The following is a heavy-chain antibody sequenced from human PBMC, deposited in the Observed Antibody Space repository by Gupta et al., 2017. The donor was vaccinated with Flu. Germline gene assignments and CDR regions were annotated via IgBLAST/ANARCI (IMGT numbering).Heavy chain of an antibody. V-gene: IGHV3-33*01. D-gene: IGHD3-3*01. Sequence: QVQLVESGGGVVQPGRSLRLSCAASGFTFSSSGMHWVRQAPGKGLEWVAVIWYDGSNKYYADSVKGRFTISRDNSKNTLYLQMNSLRAEDTAVYYCARDSPSRFTIFGCFDPWGQGTLVTVSS. J-gene: IGHJ5*02. CDR2: IWYDGSNK. CDR3: ARDSPSRFTIFGCFDP. CDR1: GFTFSSSG.